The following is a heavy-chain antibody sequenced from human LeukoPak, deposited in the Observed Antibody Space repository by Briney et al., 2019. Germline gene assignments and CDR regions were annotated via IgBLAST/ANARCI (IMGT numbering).Heavy chain of an antibody. CDR2: INGSAST. CDR1: RGSLNGYY. D-gene: IGHD3-22*01. V-gene: IGHV4-34*01. CDR3: ARGPPRGTMIVGVMPHAFDI. Sequence: SETMSLNCAVYRGSLNGYYWSWLRQPPGQELKWIMKINGSASTNYSPPLKSRVTISVDAAKNQFSLKLSSVTAADTAVYYCARGPPRGTMIVGVMPHAFDIWGQGTMVPVSS. J-gene: IGHJ3*02.